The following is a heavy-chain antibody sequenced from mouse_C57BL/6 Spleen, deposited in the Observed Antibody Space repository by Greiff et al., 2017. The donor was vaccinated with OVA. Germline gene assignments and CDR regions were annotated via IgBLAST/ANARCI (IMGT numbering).Heavy chain of an antibody. CDR1: GFTFSDYY. D-gene: IGHD1-1*01. CDR2: INYDGSST. CDR3: AREAYGGAMDY. V-gene: IGHV5-16*01. Sequence: EVMLVESEGGLVQPGSSMKLSCTASGFTFSDYYMAWVRQVPEKGLEWVANINYDGSSTYYLDSLKSRFIISRDNAKNILYLQMSSLKSEDTATYYCAREAYGGAMDYWGQGTSVTVSS. J-gene: IGHJ4*01.